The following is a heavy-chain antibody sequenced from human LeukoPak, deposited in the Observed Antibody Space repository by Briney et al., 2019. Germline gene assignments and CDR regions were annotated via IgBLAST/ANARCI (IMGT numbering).Heavy chain of an antibody. CDR3: ATGFTWSIDS. CDR1: GFTFSRFP. CDR2: ISNDGSTT. D-gene: IGHD2-21*01. J-gene: IGHJ4*02. Sequence: GGSLRLSCAASGFTFSRFPMRWVRQAPGKGLEWVAAISNDGSTTYDADSVKGRFTISRDKSKNTLSVQMKSLRPEDTALYYCATGFTWSIDSWGQGTMVAVSS. V-gene: IGHV3-30*04.